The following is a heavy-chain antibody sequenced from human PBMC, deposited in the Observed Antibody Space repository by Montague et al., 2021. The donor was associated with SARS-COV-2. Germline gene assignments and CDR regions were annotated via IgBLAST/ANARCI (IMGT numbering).Heavy chain of an antibody. CDR3: ARDYKGYCSGGSCSYYYYGMDV. CDR1: GGSISSGSYY. D-gene: IGHD2-15*01. V-gene: IGHV4-61*02. J-gene: IGHJ6*02. CDR2: IYTSGST. Sequence: TLSLTCTVSGGSISSGSYYWSWIRQPAGKGLEWIGRIYTSGSTNYNPSLKSRVTISVDTSKNQFSLKLSSVTAADTAVYYCARDYKGYCSGGSCSYYYYGMDVGGQGTTVTVSS.